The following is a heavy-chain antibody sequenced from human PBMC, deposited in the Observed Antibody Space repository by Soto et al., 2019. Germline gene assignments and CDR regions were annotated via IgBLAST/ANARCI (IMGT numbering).Heavy chain of an antibody. Sequence: ASVKVSCMASGYTFTGYYMHWVRQAPGQGLEWMGWINPNSGGTNYAQKFQGRVTMTRDTSISTAYMELSRLRSDDTAVYYCARARALRFLEWPPAGSFSGMDVWGQGTTVTVSS. D-gene: IGHD3-3*01. V-gene: IGHV1-2*02. CDR3: ARARALRFLEWPPAGSFSGMDV. J-gene: IGHJ6*02. CDR2: INPNSGGT. CDR1: GYTFTGYY.